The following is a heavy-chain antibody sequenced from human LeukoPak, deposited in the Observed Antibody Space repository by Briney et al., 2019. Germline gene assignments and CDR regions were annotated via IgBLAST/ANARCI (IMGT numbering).Heavy chain of an antibody. CDR3: AVRWGAAAGPLDY. CDR2: INHSGST. V-gene: IGHV4-34*01. D-gene: IGHD6-13*01. J-gene: IGHJ4*02. CDR1: GGSFSGYY. Sequence: PSETLSLTCAVYGGSFSGYYWSWIRQPPGKGLEWIGEINHSGSTNYNPSLKSRVTISVDTSKNQFSLKLSSVTAADTAVYYCAVRWGAAAGPLDYWGQGTLVTVSS.